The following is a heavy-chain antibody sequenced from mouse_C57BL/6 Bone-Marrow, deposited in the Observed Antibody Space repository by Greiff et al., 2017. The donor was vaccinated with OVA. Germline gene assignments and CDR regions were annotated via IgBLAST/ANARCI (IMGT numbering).Heavy chain of an antibody. J-gene: IGHJ2*01. CDR2: ISSGGSYT. V-gene: IGHV5-6*01. CDR3: VRRGNYVDY. CDR1: GFTFSSYG. Sequence: DVQLVESGGDLVKPGGSLKLSCAASGFTFSSYGMSWVRQTPDKRLEWVATISSGGSYTYYPDSVKGRFTISRDNAKNTLYLQMSSLKSEDTAMYYCVRRGNYVDYWGQGTTLTVSS.